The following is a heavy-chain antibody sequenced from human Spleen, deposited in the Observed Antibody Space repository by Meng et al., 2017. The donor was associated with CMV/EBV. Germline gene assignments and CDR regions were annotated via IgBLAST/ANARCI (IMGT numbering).Heavy chain of an antibody. Sequence: GGSLRLSCAASGFTFRSHALNWVRQTSGKGLEWVSCISGGGTTTYYSDSVKGRFTISTDNSKNTVYLQMNSLRADDTALYFCARAPWAAALTGYFDSWGQGAQVTVS. V-gene: IGHV3-23*01. J-gene: IGHJ4*02. D-gene: IGHD6-25*01. CDR2: ISGGGTTT. CDR3: ARAPWAAALTGYFDS. CDR1: GFTFRSHA.